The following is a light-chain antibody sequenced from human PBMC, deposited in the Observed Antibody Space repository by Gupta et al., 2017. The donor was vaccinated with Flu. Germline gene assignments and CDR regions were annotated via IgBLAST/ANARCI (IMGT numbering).Light chain of an antibody. CDR1: SPNIGYNF. CDR3: GTWANGLIPDGV. Sequence: QSVLPQPPSVSASPGQKVTISCSGSSPNIGYNFVAWYQQLPGADHKLLIDENEKLPSGIHDRFSGSKYGTSDTLGMPGPQTGDEAEYDCGTWANGLIPDGVFGGGTKLTVL. J-gene: IGLJ3*02. CDR2: ENE. V-gene: IGLV1-51*02.